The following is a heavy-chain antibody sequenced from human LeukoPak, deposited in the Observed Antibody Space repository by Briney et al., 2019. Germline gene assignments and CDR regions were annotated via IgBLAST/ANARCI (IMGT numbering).Heavy chain of an antibody. V-gene: IGHV3-48*03. CDR3: ARVYGSGSPLSYFDY. J-gene: IGHJ4*02. Sequence: TGGSLRLSCAASGFTFSSYEMNWVRQAPGKGLEWVSYISSSGSTIYYADSVKGRSTISRDNAKNSLYLQMNSLRAEDTAVYYCARVYGSGSPLSYFDYWGQGTLVTVSS. CDR1: GFTFSSYE. D-gene: IGHD3-10*01. CDR2: ISSSGSTI.